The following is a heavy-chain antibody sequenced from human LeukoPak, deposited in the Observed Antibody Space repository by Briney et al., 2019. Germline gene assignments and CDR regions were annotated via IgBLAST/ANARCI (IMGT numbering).Heavy chain of an antibody. J-gene: IGHJ4*02. CDR1: GFIFSDYG. CDR2: TRFDGSIK. CDR3: ARWGGTRQYYFDY. D-gene: IGHD1-1*01. V-gene: IGHV3-33*01. Sequence: PGGSLRLSCAVSGFIFSDYGFHCVRQAPGKGLEWVAVTRFDGSIKQYADSVKGRFTISRDDSKNTLYLQMNFLKSEDTAVYYCARWGGTRQYYFDYWGQGTLVTVSS.